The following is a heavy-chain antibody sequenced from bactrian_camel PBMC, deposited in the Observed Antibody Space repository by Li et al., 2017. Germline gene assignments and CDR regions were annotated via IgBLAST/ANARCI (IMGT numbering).Heavy chain of an antibody. J-gene: IGHJ4*01. D-gene: IGHD3*01. V-gene: IGHV3S55*01. CDR2: IDRGGAT. Sequence: HVQLVESGGGSVEAGEPLRLSCVGSDFSRYYMAWFREAPGKGREGVAFIDRGGATNYAWSVKDRFTISKDNDKNILYLEMNNLTPEDTAMYYCAAATTLMGPLWVDYDEYDSWGLGTQVTVS. CDR3: AAATTLMGPLWVDYDEYDS. CDR1: DFSRYY.